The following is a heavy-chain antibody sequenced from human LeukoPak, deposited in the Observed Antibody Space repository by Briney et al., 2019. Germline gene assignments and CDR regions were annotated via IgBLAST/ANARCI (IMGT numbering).Heavy chain of an antibody. CDR2: INWNGGST. J-gene: IGHJ4*02. V-gene: IGHV3-20*04. D-gene: IGHD4-17*01. Sequence: GGSLRLSCAASGFTFDDYAMSWVRQAPGKGLEWVSGINWNGGSTGYADSVKGRFTISRDNAKNSLYLQMNSLRAEDTALYYCARGEGPDYGDYWGQGTLVTVSS. CDR3: ARGEGPDYGDY. CDR1: GFTFDDYA.